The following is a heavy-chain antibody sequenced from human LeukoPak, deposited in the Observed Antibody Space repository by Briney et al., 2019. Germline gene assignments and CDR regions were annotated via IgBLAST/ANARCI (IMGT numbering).Heavy chain of an antibody. J-gene: IGHJ4*02. CDR1: GHTFTSYA. CDR3: ARIRVPIAVAGITDSFDY. CDR2: INVGNGNR. D-gene: IGHD6-19*01. Sequence: GASVTVSCKASGHTFTSYAMHWVRQAPGQRLEWVGWINVGNGNRKYSQKFQDRVTITRDTSASTAYMELSSLRYEDTAVYYCARIRVPIAVAGITDSFDYWGQGTLVTVSS. V-gene: IGHV1-3*01.